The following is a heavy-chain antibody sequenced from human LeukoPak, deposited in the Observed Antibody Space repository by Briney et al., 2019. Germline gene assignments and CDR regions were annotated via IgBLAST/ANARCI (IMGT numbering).Heavy chain of an antibody. CDR1: GYTFTGNY. V-gene: IGHV1-2*02. Sequence: ASVKVSCKASGYTFTGNYMHWGRQGPGQGLEWVGWINPNSGGTNYAQKFQGRVTMTRDTSISTAYMELSRLRSDDTAVYYCARVNSGQTGYWGQGTLVTVSS. D-gene: IGHD5-12*01. CDR2: INPNSGGT. CDR3: ARVNSGQTGY. J-gene: IGHJ4*02.